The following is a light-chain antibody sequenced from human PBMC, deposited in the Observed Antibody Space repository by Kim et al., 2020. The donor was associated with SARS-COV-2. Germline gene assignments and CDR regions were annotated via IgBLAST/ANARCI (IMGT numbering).Light chain of an antibody. Sequence: ESVLTQSPGTLSLSPGARAILSCRATQTVASSSIAWYQQRGGQAPRLLIYDTSLRATGITDRFSGSRSGTDFTLTISRLEPEDSAVYYCQQFGSFGGGTKVEIK. CDR1: QTVASSS. J-gene: IGKJ4*01. CDR3: QQFGS. V-gene: IGKV3-20*01. CDR2: DTS.